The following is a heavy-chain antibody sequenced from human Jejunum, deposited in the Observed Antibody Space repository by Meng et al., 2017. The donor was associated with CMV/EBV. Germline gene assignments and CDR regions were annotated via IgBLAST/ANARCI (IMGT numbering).Heavy chain of an antibody. D-gene: IGHD3-22*01. Sequence: SWAASGFTFRTYGLHWVRQAPGKGLEWVAFIRNDGSKKFYADSVRGRFTVSRDNSKNTLYVQMNSLRAEDTAVYYCAKAYDSGMDVWGQGTTVTVSS. CDR2: IRNDGSKK. V-gene: IGHV3-30*02. J-gene: IGHJ6*02. CDR3: AKAYDSGMDV. CDR1: GFTFRTYG.